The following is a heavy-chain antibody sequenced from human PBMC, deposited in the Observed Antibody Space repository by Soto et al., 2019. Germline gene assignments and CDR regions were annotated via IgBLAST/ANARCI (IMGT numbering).Heavy chain of an antibody. V-gene: IGHV3-48*02. CDR1: GFTFSSYS. CDR2: ITSSSRTI. Sequence: PGGSLRLSCAASGFTFSSYSMNWVRQAPGKGLEWISYITSSSRTIYYTDSVRGRFTISRDDAKNSLYLQVNSLRDEDTAVYYCARGRGDYYYYALDVWGQGTTVTVSS. J-gene: IGHJ6*02. CDR3: ARGRGDYYYYALDV.